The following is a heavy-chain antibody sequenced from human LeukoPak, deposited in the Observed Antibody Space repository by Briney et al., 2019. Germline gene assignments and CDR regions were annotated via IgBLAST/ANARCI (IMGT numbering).Heavy chain of an antibody. CDR2: INHSGST. V-gene: IGHV4-34*01. Sequence: SETLSLTCTINGGSFSGYYWTWIRQPPGKGLEWIGEINHSGSTNYNPSLKSRVTISVDTSKNQFSLKLSSVPAADTAVYYCAREGPTVTTWYFDLWGRGTLVTVSS. J-gene: IGHJ2*01. CDR3: AREGPTVTTWYFDL. CDR1: GGSFSGYY. D-gene: IGHD4-11*01.